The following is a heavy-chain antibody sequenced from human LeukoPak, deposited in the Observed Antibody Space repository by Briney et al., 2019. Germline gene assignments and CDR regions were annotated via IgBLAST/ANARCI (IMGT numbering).Heavy chain of an antibody. D-gene: IGHD3-10*01. CDR2: IYPGDSDT. CDR1: GYSFTSYW. J-gene: IGHJ4*02. V-gene: IGHV5-51*01. CDR3: ARQTYDYYGSGSHDY. Sequence: GESLKISCKGSGYSFTSYWIGWVRQMPGKGLEWMGIIYPGDSDTRYSPSFQGQVTISADKSISTAYLQWSSLKASDTAMYYRARQTYDYYGSGSHDYWGQGTLVTVSS.